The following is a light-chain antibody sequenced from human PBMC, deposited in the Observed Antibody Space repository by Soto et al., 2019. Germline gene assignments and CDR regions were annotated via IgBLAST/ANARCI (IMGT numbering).Light chain of an antibody. CDR3: QQDISVT. Sequence: VTPSPNSLAVSLGERATLNCKSSQILFYTAINQNYLAWYQQTPGQPPKLLIYWASTRESGVPDRFSGSGSGTDFILTISREPAEDVAVYYCQQDISVTFGGGTKVDIK. CDR2: WAS. V-gene: IGKV4-1*01. J-gene: IGKJ4*01. CDR1: QILFYTAINQNY.